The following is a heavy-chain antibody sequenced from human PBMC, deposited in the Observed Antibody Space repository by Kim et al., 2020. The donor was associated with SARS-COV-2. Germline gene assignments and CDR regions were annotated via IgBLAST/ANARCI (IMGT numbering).Heavy chain of an antibody. CDR2: IIPIFGTA. V-gene: IGHV1-69*13. CDR1: GGTFSSFA. J-gene: IGHJ6*02. D-gene: IGHD3-10*01. Sequence: SVKVSCKASGGTFSSFAISWVRQAPGQGLEWMGGIIPIFGTANYAQKFQGRVTITADESTSTAYMELSSLRSEDTAVYYCARSITMVRGVIIYYYYGMDVWGQGTTVTVSS. CDR3: ARSITMVRGVIIYYYYGMDV.